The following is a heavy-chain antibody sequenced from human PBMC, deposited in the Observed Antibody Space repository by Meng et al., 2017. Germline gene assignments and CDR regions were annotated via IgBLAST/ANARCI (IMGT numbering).Heavy chain of an antibody. J-gene: IGHJ3*02. Sequence: GSLRLSCTVSGGSISSYYWSWIRQPPGKGLEWIGYIYYSGSTNYNPSLKSRVTISVDTSKNQFSLKLSSVTAADTAVYYCARVGRELLPGESAFDIWGQGTMVTVSS. V-gene: IGHV4-59*08. CDR2: IYYSGST. CDR3: ARVGRELLPGESAFDI. D-gene: IGHD1-26*01. CDR1: GGSISSYY.